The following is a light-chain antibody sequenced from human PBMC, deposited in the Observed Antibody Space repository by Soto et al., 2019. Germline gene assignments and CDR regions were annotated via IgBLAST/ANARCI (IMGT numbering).Light chain of an antibody. J-gene: IGKJ1*01. Sequence: EIVLTQSPGTMSLSPGARATLSCRASQSLTNTYFAWYQQKPGRALRLLIDGASTRATGIPDRFSGSGSGTDVTLTISRLEPEDVAVYYCQQYESVVTFGQGTTVEI. V-gene: IGKV3-20*01. CDR1: QSLTNTY. CDR2: GAS. CDR3: QQYESVVT.